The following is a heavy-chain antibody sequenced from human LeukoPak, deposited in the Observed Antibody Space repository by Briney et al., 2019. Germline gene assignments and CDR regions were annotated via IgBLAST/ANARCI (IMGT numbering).Heavy chain of an antibody. CDR3: ARESGAFSPFGF. V-gene: IGHV4-4*02. D-gene: IGHD1-26*01. CDR1: GGSILSTNW. J-gene: IGHJ4*02. CDR2: VHLSGAS. Sequence: PSGTLSLTCAVSGGSILSTNWWSWVRQPPGKRLEWIGEVHLSGASNYNPSLKSRVSMSIDKSRNHLSLELTSVTAADTAIYYCARESGAFSPFGFWGQGTLVTVSS.